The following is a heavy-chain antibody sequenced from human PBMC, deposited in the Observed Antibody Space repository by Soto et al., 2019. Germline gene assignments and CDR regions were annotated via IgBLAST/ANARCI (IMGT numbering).Heavy chain of an antibody. CDR1: GYTLTELS. J-gene: IGHJ4*02. CDR3: ATGILGVVVPAAAFDY. D-gene: IGHD2-2*01. CDR2: FDPEDGET. V-gene: IGHV1-24*01. Sequence: ASVKVSCKVSGYTLTELSMHWVRQAPGKGLEWMGGFDPEDGETIYAQKFQGRVTMTEDTSTDTAYVELSSLRSEDTAVYYCATGILGVVVPAAAFDYWGQGTLVTVSS.